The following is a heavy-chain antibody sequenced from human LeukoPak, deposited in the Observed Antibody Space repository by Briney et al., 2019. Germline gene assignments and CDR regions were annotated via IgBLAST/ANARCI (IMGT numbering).Heavy chain of an antibody. V-gene: IGHV3-21*01. CDR1: GFTFSSYS. CDR2: ISSSSSYI. D-gene: IGHD3-22*01. Sequence: GGSLRLSCAASGFTFSSYSMNWVRQAPGKGLEWVSSISSSSSYICYADSVKGRFTISRDNAKSSLYLQMNSLRAEDTAVYYCARATYYYDSSGYYYFRYWGQGTLVTVSS. J-gene: IGHJ4*02. CDR3: ARATYYYDSSGYYYFRY.